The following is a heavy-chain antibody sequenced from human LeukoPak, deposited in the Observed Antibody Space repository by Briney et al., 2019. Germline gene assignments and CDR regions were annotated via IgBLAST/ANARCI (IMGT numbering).Heavy chain of an antibody. Sequence: SVKVSCKASGGTFISYTINWVRQAPGQGLEWMGGIIPIFCTPKYAQKFQGRVTITADESTSTAYMELSSLRSEDTAVYYCASAAIDREYFQHWGQGTLVTVSS. CDR1: GGTFISYT. CDR2: IIPIFCTP. V-gene: IGHV1-69*13. CDR3: ASAAIDREYFQH. J-gene: IGHJ1*01. D-gene: IGHD2-2*01.